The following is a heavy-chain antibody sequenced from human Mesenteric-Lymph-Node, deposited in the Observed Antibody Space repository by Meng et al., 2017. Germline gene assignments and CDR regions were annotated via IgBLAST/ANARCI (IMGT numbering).Heavy chain of an antibody. CDR1: GGSISRSDW. D-gene: IGHD3-22*01. V-gene: IGHV4-4*02. CDR2: TSHSGST. CDR3: ASSDYYRSDY. Sequence: QVQLQESGPGLVKLSETLSLTCACSGGSISRSDWWSWFRQPAGKGLEWIGETSHSGSTNYSPSLKSRVTISLDKSKNQLSLKLNSVTAADTAVYYCASSDYYRSDYWGQGTLVTVSS. J-gene: IGHJ4*02.